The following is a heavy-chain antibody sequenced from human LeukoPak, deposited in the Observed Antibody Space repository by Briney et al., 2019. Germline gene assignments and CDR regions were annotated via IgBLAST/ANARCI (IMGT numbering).Heavy chain of an antibody. CDR3: AKDDPSGYDLYYFDY. CDR1: GFTFSSYA. CDR2: ISGSGGST. Sequence: GGSLRLSCAASGFTFSSYAMSWVRQAPGKGLEWVSAISGSGGSTYYADSAKGRFTISRDNSKNTLYLQMNSLRAEDTAVYYCAKDDPSGYDLYYFDYWGQGTLVTVSS. D-gene: IGHD5-12*01. J-gene: IGHJ4*02. V-gene: IGHV3-23*01.